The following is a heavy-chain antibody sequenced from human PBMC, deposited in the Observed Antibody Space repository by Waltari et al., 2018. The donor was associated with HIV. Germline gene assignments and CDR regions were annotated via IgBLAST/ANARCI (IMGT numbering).Heavy chain of an antibody. CDR1: GLDGSFYG. CDR3: ARDLNMLYHGSGFDY. CDR2: MSYDGKT. J-gene: IGHJ4*02. D-gene: IGHD3-10*01. Sequence: QVQLVESGGVVVQSGGYLSLACGVAGLDGSFYGLHRVRQAPGKGLEWVGVMSYDGKTYFSDDVKGRFTMSRDTSKNTMFLQMDRLKIDDRAVYYCARDLNMLYHGSGFDYWGPGTPVTV. V-gene: IGHV3-30*03.